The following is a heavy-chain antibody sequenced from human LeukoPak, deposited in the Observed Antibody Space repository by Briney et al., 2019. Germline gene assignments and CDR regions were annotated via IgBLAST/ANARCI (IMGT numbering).Heavy chain of an antibody. CDR3: AREPKQWLVPIDF. J-gene: IGHJ4*02. Sequence: PGGSLRLSCAASGFTFNRYNMNWVRRAPGKGLEWVSSISTSSSYIYYADSVRGRFTISRDNTKNSLYLQMNSLRAEDTAVYYCAREPKQWLVPIDFWGQGTLVTVSS. CDR2: ISTSSSYI. CDR1: GFTFNRYN. V-gene: IGHV3-21*01. D-gene: IGHD6-19*01.